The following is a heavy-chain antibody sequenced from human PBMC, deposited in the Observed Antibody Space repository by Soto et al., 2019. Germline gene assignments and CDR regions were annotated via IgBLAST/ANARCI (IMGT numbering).Heavy chain of an antibody. CDR1: GYTFTSYG. J-gene: IGHJ6*02. Sequence: QVQLVQSGAEVKKPGASVKVSCKASGYTFTSYGISWVRQAPGQGLEWMGWISAYNGNTNYAQKLQGRVTMTTDTSTSTAYMELRSLRSDDTAVYYCAREASIAVAGTLSYYYYGMDVWGQGTTVTVSS. D-gene: IGHD6-19*01. CDR3: AREASIAVAGTLSYYYYGMDV. V-gene: IGHV1-18*01. CDR2: ISAYNGNT.